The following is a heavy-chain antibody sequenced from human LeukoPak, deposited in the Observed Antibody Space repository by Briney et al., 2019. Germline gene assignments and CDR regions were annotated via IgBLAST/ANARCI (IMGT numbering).Heavy chain of an antibody. CDR1: GFTFSRYW. J-gene: IGHJ4*02. CDR3: ARAYTDYAEGGY. D-gene: IGHD5-12*01. CDR2: IKEDGSEE. V-gene: IGHV3-7*01. Sequence: GGSLRLSCVASGFTFSRYWMTWVRQAPGKGLEWVANIKEDGSEENYVDSVKGRFTISRDNAKNSLYLQLNSLRVDDTAVYYCARAYTDYAEGGYRGQGTLITVSS.